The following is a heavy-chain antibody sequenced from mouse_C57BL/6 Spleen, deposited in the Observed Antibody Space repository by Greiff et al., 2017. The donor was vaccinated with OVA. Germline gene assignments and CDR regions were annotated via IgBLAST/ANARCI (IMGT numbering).Heavy chain of an antibody. J-gene: IGHJ2*01. Sequence: VQLQQPGAELVKPGASVKMSCKASGYTFTSYGITWVKQRPGQGLEWIGDIYPGSGSTNYNEKFKSKATLTVDTSSSTAYMQLSSLTSEDSAVYYCAKGGTTVVGRGFDYWGQGTTLTVSS. CDR3: AKGGTTVVGRGFDY. D-gene: IGHD1-1*01. CDR2: IYPGSGST. CDR1: GYTFTSYG. V-gene: IGHV1-55*01.